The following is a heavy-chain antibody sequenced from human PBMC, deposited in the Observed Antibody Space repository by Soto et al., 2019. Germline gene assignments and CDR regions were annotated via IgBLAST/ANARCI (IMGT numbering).Heavy chain of an antibody. CDR1: GFTFSSYA. Sequence: EVQLLESGGGLVQPGGSLRLSCAASGFTFSSYAMSWVRQAPGKGLEWVSAISGSGGSTYYADSVKGRFTISRDNSKNTLYLQMNSLRAEDTAVYYCAKDLVETTVTPYYFDYWGQGTLVTVSS. CDR3: AKDLVETTVTPYYFDY. D-gene: IGHD4-17*01. V-gene: IGHV3-23*01. CDR2: ISGSGGST. J-gene: IGHJ4*02.